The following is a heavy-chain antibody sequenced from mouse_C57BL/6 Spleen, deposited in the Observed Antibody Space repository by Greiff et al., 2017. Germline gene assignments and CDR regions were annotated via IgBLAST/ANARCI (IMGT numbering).Heavy chain of an antibody. CDR3: ARAGMVTGAMDY. D-gene: IGHD2-2*01. V-gene: IGHV14-3*01. CDR2: IDPANGNT. CDR1: GFNIKNTY. J-gene: IGHJ4*01. Sequence: EVKLQESVAELVRPGASVKFSCTASGFNIKNTYMHWVKQTPDQGLEWIGRIDPANGNTKYAPNFQGKATITADTSTNTAYLQLSRLTSEDAAIYYCARAGMVTGAMDYWGQGTSVTVSS.